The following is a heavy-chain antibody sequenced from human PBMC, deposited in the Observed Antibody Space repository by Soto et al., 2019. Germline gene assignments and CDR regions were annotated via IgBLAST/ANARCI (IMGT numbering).Heavy chain of an antibody. CDR2: ISGSGGST. Sequence: GGSLRLSCAASGFTFSSYAMSWVRQAPGKGLEWVSAISGSGGSTNYADSVKGRFTISRDNSKNTLYLQMNSLRAEDTAVYYCAKDHNTGGYSLYYFDYWGQGTLVTVSS. CDR1: GFTFSSYA. CDR3: AKDHNTGGYSLYYFDY. V-gene: IGHV3-23*01. D-gene: IGHD5-18*01. J-gene: IGHJ4*02.